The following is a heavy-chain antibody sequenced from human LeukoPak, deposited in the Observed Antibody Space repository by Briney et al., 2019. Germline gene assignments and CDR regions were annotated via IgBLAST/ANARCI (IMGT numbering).Heavy chain of an antibody. J-gene: IGHJ6*03. V-gene: IGHV3-11*04. CDR2: ISSSGSAI. D-gene: IGHD6-13*01. CDR1: GFTFTDYY. Sequence: PGGSLRLSCAASGFTFTDYYMSWIRQAPGKGLEWVSYISSSGSAIYYADSVKGRFTISRDNAKNTLYLQMNSLRAEDTAVYYCTRVRQQQLVGGWHMDVWGKGTTVTISS. CDR3: TRVRQQQLVGGWHMDV.